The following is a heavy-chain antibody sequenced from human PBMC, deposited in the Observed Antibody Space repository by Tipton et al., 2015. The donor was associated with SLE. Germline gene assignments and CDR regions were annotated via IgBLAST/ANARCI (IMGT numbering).Heavy chain of an antibody. D-gene: IGHD6-6*01. J-gene: IGHJ1*01. V-gene: IGHV3-23*03. CDR3: TNQDGDKEYFHQ. Sequence: GSLRLSCAASGFTFSSCGMNWVRQAPGQGLEWVSIIYSTGTTYYSDSVKGRFTISRDNSRKTVYLQMNSLTLDDTAIYYCTNQDGDKEYFHQWGQGTLVTVSS. CDR1: GFTFSSCG. CDR2: IIYSTGTT.